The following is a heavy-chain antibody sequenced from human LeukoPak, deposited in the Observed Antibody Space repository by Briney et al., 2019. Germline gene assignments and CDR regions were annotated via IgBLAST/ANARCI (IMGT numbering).Heavy chain of an antibody. J-gene: IGHJ4*02. D-gene: IGHD6-19*01. CDR1: GGAISSYY. Sequence: SETLSLTCTVSGGAISSYYWSWIRQTPRNGLEWIGSIYNGGNINYKPSLKSRVTISMDTSKSHFSLSLTSVTAADTAVYFCARASDIAVTGFDCWGQGLLVTVSS. CDR2: IYNGGNI. CDR3: ARASDIAVTGFDC. V-gene: IGHV4-59*01.